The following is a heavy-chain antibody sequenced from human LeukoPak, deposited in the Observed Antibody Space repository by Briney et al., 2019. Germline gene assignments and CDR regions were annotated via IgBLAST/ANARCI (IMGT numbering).Heavy chain of an antibody. CDR1: GYTFTTYG. V-gene: IGHV1-18*01. CDR2: ISGNNGNT. Sequence: ASVKVSCKASGYTFTTYGITWVRQAPGQGLEWMGWISGNNGNTNYAQKLQGRVTMTTDTSTSTAYMELRSLRSDDTAVYYCARGDCSSTACYSVGNYWGQGTLVTVSS. D-gene: IGHD2-2*02. J-gene: IGHJ4*02. CDR3: ARGDCSSTACYSVGNY.